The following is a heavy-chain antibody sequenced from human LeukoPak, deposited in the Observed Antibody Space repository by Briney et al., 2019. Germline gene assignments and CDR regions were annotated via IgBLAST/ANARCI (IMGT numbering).Heavy chain of an antibody. D-gene: IGHD3-9*01. V-gene: IGHV3-74*01. CDR3: AGTIPYYYGMDV. CDR1: GFTFSSPW. Sequence: PGGSLRLSCAASGFTFSSPWMHWVRQAPGKGLVWVSRIDSDGSSTSYVDSEQGRFTISRDNAKNTLYLQMNSLRAEDTAVYYCAGTIPYYYGMDVWGQGTTVTVSS. CDR2: IDSDGSST. J-gene: IGHJ6*02.